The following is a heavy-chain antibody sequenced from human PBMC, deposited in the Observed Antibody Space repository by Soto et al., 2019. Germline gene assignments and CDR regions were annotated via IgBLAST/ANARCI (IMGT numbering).Heavy chain of an antibody. CDR3: ARVQGRYSCGMSFDY. CDR1: SDSIRDYY. CDR2: ISYSGST. D-gene: IGHD1-1*01. Sequence: PSETLSLACTVSSDSIRDYYWSWIRQPPGKRREWIGYISYSGSTNYNSSLRGRVTISADTSKSRFSLKLSPVTAADTAVYYCARVQGRYSCGMSFDYWGQGIRVTDS. V-gene: IGHV4-59*12. J-gene: IGHJ4*02.